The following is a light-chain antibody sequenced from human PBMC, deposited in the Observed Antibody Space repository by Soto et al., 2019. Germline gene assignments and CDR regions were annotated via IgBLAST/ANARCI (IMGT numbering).Light chain of an antibody. J-gene: IGKJ5*01. V-gene: IGKV3-20*01. Sequence: IGLPQSPCTLSLSPGERSTLSCIASQTLSNSFIAWYQQKPGQAPRLLIYDTSSRATGVPDRYSASGSGTDFTLTISRLEPEDFAVFFCQQYGTSEIIFGQGTRLETK. CDR2: DTS. CDR1: QTLSNSF. CDR3: QQYGTSEII.